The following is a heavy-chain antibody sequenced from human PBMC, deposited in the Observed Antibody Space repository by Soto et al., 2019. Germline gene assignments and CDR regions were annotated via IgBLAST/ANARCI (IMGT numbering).Heavy chain of an antibody. V-gene: IGHV3-33*01. J-gene: IGHJ6*03. D-gene: IGHD3-16*01. CDR3: ARDRGGHMDV. CDR1: GFTFSSYG. Sequence: QVQLVESGGGVVQPGRSLRLSCAASGFTFSSYGMHWVRQAPGKGLEWVAVIWYDGSNNYYADSVKGRLTISRDNSKNTRYLQMNSLRAEDTAVYYCARDRGGHMDVGGKGTTVTVSS. CDR2: IWYDGSNN.